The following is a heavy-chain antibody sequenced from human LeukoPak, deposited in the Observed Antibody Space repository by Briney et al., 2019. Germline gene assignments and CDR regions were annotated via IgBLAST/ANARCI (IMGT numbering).Heavy chain of an antibody. CDR3: ARGPSINYGDYYY. CDR2: ISYDGSNK. CDR1: GFTFSSYA. D-gene: IGHD4-17*01. J-gene: IGHJ4*02. V-gene: IGHV3-30-3*01. Sequence: GGSLRLSCAASGFTFSSYAMHWVRQAPGKGLEGVAVISYDGSNKYYADSVKGRFTISRDNSKNTLYLQMNSLRAEDTAVYYCARGPSINYGDYYYWGQGTLVTVSS.